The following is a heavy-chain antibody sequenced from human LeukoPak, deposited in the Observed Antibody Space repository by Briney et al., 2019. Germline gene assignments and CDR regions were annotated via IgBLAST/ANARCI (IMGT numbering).Heavy chain of an antibody. V-gene: IGHV3-21*01. Sequence: GGSLRLSCAASGFTFSSYSMNWVRQAPGKGLEWVSSISSSSSYIYYADSVKGRFTISRDNAKNSLYLQMNSLRAEDTAVYYCARDLIPLATAAPDYWGQGTLVTVSS. CDR2: ISSSSSYI. CDR1: GFTFSSYS. D-gene: IGHD2-2*01. CDR3: ARDLIPLATAAPDY. J-gene: IGHJ4*02.